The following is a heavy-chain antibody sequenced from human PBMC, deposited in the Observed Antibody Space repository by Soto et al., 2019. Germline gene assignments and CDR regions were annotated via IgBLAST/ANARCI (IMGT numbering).Heavy chain of an antibody. V-gene: IGHV5-51*01. CDR3: ATQGATTFPTFDY. J-gene: IGHJ4*02. Sequence: GESLKISCKGPGYSFTSYWIGWVRQMPGKGLEWMGIIYPGDSDTRYSPSFQGQVTISADKSISPAYLQWSSLKASDYAMYYCATQGATTFPTFDYWGQGTLVTVSS. CDR2: IYPGDSDT. D-gene: IGHD5-12*01. CDR1: GYSFTSYW.